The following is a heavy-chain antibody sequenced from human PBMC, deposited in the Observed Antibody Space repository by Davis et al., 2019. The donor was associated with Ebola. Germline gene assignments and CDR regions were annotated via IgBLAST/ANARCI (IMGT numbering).Heavy chain of an antibody. CDR1: GFTFSSYA. Sequence: GESLKISCAASGFTFSSYAMSWVRQAPGKGLEWVSGISGSGSSTYYADSVKGRFSISRDSSKNTLYLQMNSLRAEDTAVYYCARADSSGWTIYYYYGMDVWGQGTTVTVSS. V-gene: IGHV3-23*01. CDR2: ISGSGSST. J-gene: IGHJ6*02. CDR3: ARADSSGWTIYYYYGMDV. D-gene: IGHD6-19*01.